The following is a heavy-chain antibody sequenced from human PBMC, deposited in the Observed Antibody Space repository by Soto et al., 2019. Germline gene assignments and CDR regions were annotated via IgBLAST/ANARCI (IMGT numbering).Heavy chain of an antibody. CDR1: GGSISSYY. D-gene: IGHD3-10*01. J-gene: IGHJ5*02. V-gene: IGHV4-59*01. CDR2: IYYSGST. CDR3: ARATRASPGGTLWFGELPHLFNWFDP. Sequence: SETLSLTCTVSGGSISSYYWSWIRQPPGKGLEWIGYIYYSGSTNYNPSLKSRVTISVDTSKNQFSLKLSSVTAADTAVYYCARATRASPGGTLWFGELPHLFNWFDPWGQGTLVTVSS.